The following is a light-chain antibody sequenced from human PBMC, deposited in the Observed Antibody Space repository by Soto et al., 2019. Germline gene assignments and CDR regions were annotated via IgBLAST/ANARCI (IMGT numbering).Light chain of an antibody. V-gene: IGKV1-5*03. Sequence: DIQMTQSPSTLSASVGDRVTITCRASQSISSWLAWYQQKPGKAPKLLIYKASSLESGVPSRFSGSGSGTEFTLTIARLEPEDFAVYFCQQYGSSPRTFGQGTKVEMK. CDR1: QSISSW. CDR2: KAS. J-gene: IGKJ1*01. CDR3: QQYGSSPRT.